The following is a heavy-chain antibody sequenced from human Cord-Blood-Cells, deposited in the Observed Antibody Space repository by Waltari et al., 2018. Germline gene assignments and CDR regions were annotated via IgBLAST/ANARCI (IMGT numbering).Heavy chain of an antibody. J-gene: IGHJ4*02. D-gene: IGHD7-27*01. V-gene: IGHV4-31*03. CDR1: GGSISSGGYY. CDR3: AGGTNGGSLFLVV. Sequence: QVQLQESGPGLVKPSQTLSLTCTVSGGSISSGGYYWSWIRQHPGKGRGWIGYIDYKGSTHCDPALRGRVRVSVDTSRNQFSLKRSAVTAADTAVYYGAGGTNGGSLFLVVWGQGTLVTVSS. CDR2: IDYKGST.